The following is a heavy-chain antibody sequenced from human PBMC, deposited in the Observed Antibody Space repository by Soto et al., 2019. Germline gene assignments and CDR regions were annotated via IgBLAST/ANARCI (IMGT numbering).Heavy chain of an antibody. CDR2: IYSSGST. Sequence: QVQLQESGPGLVKPSQTLSLTCTVSGGSISSGGYYWSLIRQHPGKGLEWIGYIYSSGSTYYNPSLKSRVTIAVDTSKNDFSLKLSSVTAADTAVYYCARWPQLEPRFDYWGQGTLVTVAS. J-gene: IGHJ4*02. D-gene: IGHD1-1*01. CDR3: ARWPQLEPRFDY. CDR1: GGSISSGGYY. V-gene: IGHV4-31*03.